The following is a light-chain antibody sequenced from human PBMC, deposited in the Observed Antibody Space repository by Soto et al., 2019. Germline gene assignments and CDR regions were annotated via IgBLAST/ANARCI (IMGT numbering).Light chain of an antibody. V-gene: IGKV3-11*01. CDR3: QKRTNWQTT. J-gene: IGKJ5*01. CDR1: QGVSNR. CDR2: DAS. Sequence: EIVLTQSPATLSLSPGERATLSCRASQGVSNRLAWYQQKPGQAPRLLIFDASDRAAGIPARFSGSGSGTNFTLTIGSFEPEDFAVYYCQKRTNWQTTFGQGTRLEIK.